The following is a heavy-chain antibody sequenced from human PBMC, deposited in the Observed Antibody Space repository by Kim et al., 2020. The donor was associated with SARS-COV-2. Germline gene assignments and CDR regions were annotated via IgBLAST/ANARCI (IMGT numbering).Heavy chain of an antibody. CDR2: IYSGGSST. D-gene: IGHD6-13*01. CDR3: AKGLYSSSWYADY. CDR1: GFTFSSYA. Sequence: GGSLRLSCAASGFTFSSYAMSWVRQAPGKGLEWVSVIYSGGSSTYYADSVEGRFTISRDNSKNTLYLQMNSLRAEDTAVYYCAKGLYSSSWYADYWGQGTLVTVSS. J-gene: IGHJ4*02. V-gene: IGHV3-23*03.